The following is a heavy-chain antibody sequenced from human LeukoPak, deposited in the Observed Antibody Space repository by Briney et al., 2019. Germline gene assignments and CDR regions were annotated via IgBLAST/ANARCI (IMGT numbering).Heavy chain of an antibody. D-gene: IGHD3-22*01. V-gene: IGHV3-9*01. J-gene: IGHJ5*02. CDR3: AREGSYLNSGGSYYLHWLDP. CDR1: GFTFDDYA. CDR2: INWNSGSK. Sequence: GGSLRLSCAASGFTFDDYAIHWVRQAPGKGLEWVSGINWNSGSKHYADSVKGRFTISRDNAKNTLYLEMHSLRVEDTAIYYCAREGSYLNSGGSYYLHWLDPWGQGTLVTVSS.